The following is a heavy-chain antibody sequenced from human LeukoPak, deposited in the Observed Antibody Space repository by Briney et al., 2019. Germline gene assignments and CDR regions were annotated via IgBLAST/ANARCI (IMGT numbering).Heavy chain of an antibody. CDR3: ARDSRIAARFDP. J-gene: IGHJ5*02. CDR2: VYIRGNT. V-gene: IGHV4-61*02. Sequence: SETLSLTCTVSGDSINSGSYYWSWIRQPAGKGLEWIGRVYIRGNTSYNPSLKSRVTISGDTSKNQFSLRLSSVTAADTAVYYCARDSRIAARFDPWGQGTLVTVSS. D-gene: IGHD6-6*01. CDR1: GDSINSGSYY.